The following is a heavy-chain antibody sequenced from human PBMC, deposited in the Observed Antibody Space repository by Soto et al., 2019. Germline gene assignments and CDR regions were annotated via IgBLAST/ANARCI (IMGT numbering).Heavy chain of an antibody. CDR2: MNPNSGNT. CDR1: GYTFTSYD. D-gene: IGHD6-13*01. J-gene: IGHJ4*02. V-gene: IGHV1-8*01. CDR3: ARCDSSSYDFDY. Sequence: ASVKVSCKASGYTFTSYDINWVRQATGQGLEWMGWMNPNSGNTGYAQKFQGRVTMTRNTSISTAYMELSSLRSEDTAVYYCARCDSSSYDFDYWGQGTLVTVSS.